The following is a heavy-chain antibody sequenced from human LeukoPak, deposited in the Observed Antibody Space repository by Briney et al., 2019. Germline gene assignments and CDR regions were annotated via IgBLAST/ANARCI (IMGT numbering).Heavy chain of an antibody. Sequence: GGSLRLSCAASGFTFSSYGMHWVRQAPGKGLEWVAFIRYDGSNKYYADSVRGRFTLSRDNSKNTLYLQMNSLRAEDTAVYYCAKDPSEIGYCSGGSCYNPYYYYMDVWGKGTTVTVSS. CDR3: AKDPSEIGYCSGGSCYNPYYYYMDV. CDR1: GFTFSSYG. V-gene: IGHV3-30*02. D-gene: IGHD2-15*01. CDR2: IRYDGSNK. J-gene: IGHJ6*03.